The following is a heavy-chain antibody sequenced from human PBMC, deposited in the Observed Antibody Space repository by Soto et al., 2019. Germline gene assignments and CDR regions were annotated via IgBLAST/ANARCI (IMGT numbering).Heavy chain of an antibody. D-gene: IGHD6-25*01. CDR3: AKDPSGYADGYYYYYMDV. CDR1: RGSISSGGCY. CDR2: IYYSGST. V-gene: IGHV4-61*08. J-gene: IGHJ6*03. Sequence: PSETLSVTWPVSRGSISSGGCYWSFIHQHPLRVLEWIGYIYYSGSTHYNPSLKSRVTISVDTSKNQFSLKLSSVTAADTAVYYCAKDPSGYADGYYYYYMDVWGKGTTVTVSS.